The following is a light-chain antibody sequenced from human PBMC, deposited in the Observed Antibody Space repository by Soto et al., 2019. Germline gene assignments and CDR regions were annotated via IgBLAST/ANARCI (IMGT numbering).Light chain of an antibody. Sequence: EIVLTQSPGTLSLSPGERATLSCRASQSVSSSSLTWYQQKPGQAPRLLIYGASTRATGIPDRFSGSGSGTDFSLTISRLEPEDFAVYYCLQFDISPLYTFVQGTKVDIK. J-gene: IGKJ2*01. CDR2: GAS. CDR3: LQFDISPLYT. V-gene: IGKV3-20*01. CDR1: QSVSSSS.